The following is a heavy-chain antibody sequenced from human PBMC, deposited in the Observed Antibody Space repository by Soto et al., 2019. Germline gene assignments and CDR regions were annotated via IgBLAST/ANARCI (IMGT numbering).Heavy chain of an antibody. CDR1: GGSISSGGSS. J-gene: IGHJ5*02. CDR2: IYHSGST. D-gene: IGHD3-3*01. Sequence: QLQLQESGLGLVQPSQTLSLTCAVSGGSISSGGSSWSWIRQPPGKGLEWIGYIYHSGSTFYNPSLRGRVSISVDRSKNEFSLKMNSVTAADTAMYYCARAGAKRSSEWPNWFEPWGQGTLVTVSS. CDR3: ARAGAKRSSEWPNWFEP. V-gene: IGHV4-30-2*01.